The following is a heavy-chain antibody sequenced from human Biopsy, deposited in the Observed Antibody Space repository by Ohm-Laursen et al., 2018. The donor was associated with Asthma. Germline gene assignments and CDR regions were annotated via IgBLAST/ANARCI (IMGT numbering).Heavy chain of an antibody. J-gene: IGHJ3*02. CDR1: GYTFISYA. V-gene: IGHV1-3*01. CDR2: INAGNGST. CDR3: ARTYYDFLTGQVNDAFAM. D-gene: IGHD3-9*01. Sequence: ASVKVSCKTSGYTFISYAIHWVRQAPGQRLEWMGWINAGNGSTKYSQKFQGRVTITRDASASTAYMLLSSLRSEDTAVYYCARTYYDFLTGQVNDAFAMWGQGTMVTVSS.